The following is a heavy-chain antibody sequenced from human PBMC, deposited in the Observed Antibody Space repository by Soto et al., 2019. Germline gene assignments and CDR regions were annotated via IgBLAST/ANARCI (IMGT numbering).Heavy chain of an antibody. J-gene: IGHJ4*02. D-gene: IGHD2-15*01. Sequence: QVHLQESGPRLVKPSETLSLTCDVSGDSISSYNWWTWVRQTPGKGLEWIGGVYHSGNTNYNPSLKSRVTIAVDKSRNQFSLSLTSVTAADTAVYYCARREGDCRGGSCPYYHDWGQGTLVTASS. CDR2: VYHSGNT. CDR3: ARREGDCRGGSCPYYHD. V-gene: IGHV4-4*02. CDR1: GDSISSYNW.